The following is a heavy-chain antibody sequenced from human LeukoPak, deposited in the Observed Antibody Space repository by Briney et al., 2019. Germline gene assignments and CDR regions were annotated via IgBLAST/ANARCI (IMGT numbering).Heavy chain of an antibody. J-gene: IGHJ3*02. CDR3: ARVGSSGYGEDTFDI. CDR1: GGSISSSSYY. V-gene: IGHV4-39*07. D-gene: IGHD3-22*01. CDR2: IYYSGST. Sequence: SETPSLTCTVSGGSISSSSYYWGWIRQPPGKGLEWIGSIYYSGSTYYNPSLKSRVTISVDTSKNQFSLKLSSVTAADTAVYYCARVGSSGYGEDTFDIWGQGTMVTVSS.